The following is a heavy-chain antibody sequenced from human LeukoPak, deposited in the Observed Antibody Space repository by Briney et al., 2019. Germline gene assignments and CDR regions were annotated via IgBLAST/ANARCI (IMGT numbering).Heavy chain of an antibody. D-gene: IGHD3-10*01. J-gene: IGHJ4*02. CDR2: ISGSGATT. CDR1: GFIFSSYA. CDR3: AKAGHYGSGSYYSDY. V-gene: IGHV3-23*01. Sequence: GGSLRLSCAASGFIFSSYAMTWVRQAPGRGLEWLSTISGSGATTYYVDSVKGRFTVSRDNSKNTLYLQMSSLRAGDTAVYYCAKAGHYGSGSYYSDYWGRGTLVTVSP.